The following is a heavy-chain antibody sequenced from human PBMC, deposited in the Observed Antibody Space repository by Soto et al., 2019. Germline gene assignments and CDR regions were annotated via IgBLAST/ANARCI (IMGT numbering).Heavy chain of an antibody. Sequence: SETLSLTCTVSGGSISSSSYYWAWVRQPPGKGLEWIGSVYYSGTTYYNPSLKSRATISLDTSKNQFSLKLSSVTAADTAVYYCARDFETVAGYSWFDLWGQGTLVTVSS. CDR3: ARDFETVAGYSWFDL. J-gene: IGHJ5*02. CDR1: GGSISSSSYY. V-gene: IGHV4-39*07. D-gene: IGHD6-19*01. CDR2: VYYSGTT.